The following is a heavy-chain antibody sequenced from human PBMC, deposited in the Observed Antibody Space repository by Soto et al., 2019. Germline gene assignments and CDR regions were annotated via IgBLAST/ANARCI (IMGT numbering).Heavy chain of an antibody. D-gene: IGHD3-9*01. CDR2: IKSKTDGGTT. CDR3: TTDRDFDWLFLFDY. V-gene: IGHV3-15*01. CDR1: GFTFSNAW. J-gene: IGHJ4*02. Sequence: GSLRLSCAASGFTFSNAWMSWVRQAPGKGLEWVGRIKSKTDGGTTDYAAPVKGRFTISRDDSKNTLYLQMNSLKTEDTAVYYCTTDRDFDWLFLFDYWGQGTLVTVSS.